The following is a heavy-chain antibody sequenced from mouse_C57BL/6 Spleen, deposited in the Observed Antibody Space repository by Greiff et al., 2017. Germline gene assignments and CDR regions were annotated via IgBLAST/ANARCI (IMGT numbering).Heavy chain of an antibody. CDR3: ARRPTLYFDY. D-gene: IGHD2-10*01. J-gene: IGHJ2*01. CDR2: ISSGGSYT. V-gene: IGHV5-6*01. Sequence: EVQRVESGGDLVKPGGSLKLSCAASGFTFSSYGMSWVRQTPDKRLEWVATISSGGSYTYYPDSVKGRFTISRDNAKNTLYLQMSSLKSEDTAMYYCARRPTLYFDYWGQGTTLTVSS. CDR1: GFTFSSYG.